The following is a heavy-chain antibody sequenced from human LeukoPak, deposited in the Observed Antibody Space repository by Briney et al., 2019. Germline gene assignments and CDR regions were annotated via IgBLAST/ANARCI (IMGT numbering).Heavy chain of an antibody. D-gene: IGHD5-18*01. V-gene: IGHV1-69*04. CDR3: ASLGYSYGFHFDY. J-gene: IGHJ4*02. CDR1: GGTFSSYA. CDR2: IIPILGMA. Sequence: SVKVSCKASGGTFSSYAISWVRQAPGQGLEWMGRIIPILGMANYAQKFQGRVTITADKSTSTAYMELSSLRSEDTAVYYCASLGYSYGFHFDYWGQGTLVTVSS.